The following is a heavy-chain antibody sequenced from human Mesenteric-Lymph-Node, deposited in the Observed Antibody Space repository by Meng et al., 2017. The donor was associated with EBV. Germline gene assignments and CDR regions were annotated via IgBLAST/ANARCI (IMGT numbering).Heavy chain of an antibody. CDR1: GGSISSDDYS. V-gene: IGHV4-30-2*01. CDR3: ARSAGGDYFDY. J-gene: IGHJ4*02. Sequence: QLQLQESGSGLVKPSQSLSLTCAVSGGSISSDDYSWSWIRQAPGKGLEWIGFIYHSGTTYLNPSLRSRVNLSVDTSKNQFSLNLRSVSAADTAIYDCARSAGGDYFDYWGQGTLVTVSS. D-gene: IGHD1-26*01. CDR2: IYHSGTT.